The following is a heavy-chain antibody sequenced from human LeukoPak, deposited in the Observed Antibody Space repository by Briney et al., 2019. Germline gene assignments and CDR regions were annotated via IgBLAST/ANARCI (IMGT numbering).Heavy chain of an antibody. CDR3: ATISPMVRGVMRWFDP. J-gene: IGHJ5*02. CDR1: GYTFAKYA. D-gene: IGHD3-10*01. Sequence: ASVKVSCKASGYTFAKYAIHWVRQAPGQRLEWMGWINAGNGDTRYSQKFQGGVTLTRDTSASTAYMELSSLRSEDTAVYYCATISPMVRGVMRWFDPWGQGTLVTVSS. CDR2: INAGNGDT. V-gene: IGHV1-3*01.